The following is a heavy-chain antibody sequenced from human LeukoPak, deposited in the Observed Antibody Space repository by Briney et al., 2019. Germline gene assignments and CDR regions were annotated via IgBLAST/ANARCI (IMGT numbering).Heavy chain of an antibody. D-gene: IGHD2-15*01. Sequence: KPGESLKISCKGSGYSFTSYWIGWVRQMPGKGLEWMGIIYPGDSDTRYSPSFQGQVTISADKSISTAYLQRSSLKASDTAMYYFAGLRYCSGGSCLGTWFDPWGQGTLVTVSS. CDR2: IYPGDSDT. V-gene: IGHV5-51*01. J-gene: IGHJ5*02. CDR3: AGLRYCSGGSCLGTWFDP. CDR1: GYSFTSYW.